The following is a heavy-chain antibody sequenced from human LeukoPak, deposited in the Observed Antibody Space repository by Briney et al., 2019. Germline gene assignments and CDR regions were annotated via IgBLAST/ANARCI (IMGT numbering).Heavy chain of an antibody. CDR1: GGSISSYY. D-gene: IGHD3-10*01. J-gene: IGHJ6*03. V-gene: IGHV4-59*01. Sequence: PSETLSLTCTVSGGSISSYYWSWIRQPPGKGLEWIGYIYYSGSTNYNPSLKSRVTISVDTSKNQFSLKLSSVTAADTAVYYCARAPFDYGSGSYGNYYYYMDVWGKGTTVTISS. CDR3: ARAPFDYGSGSYGNYYYYMDV. CDR2: IYYSGST.